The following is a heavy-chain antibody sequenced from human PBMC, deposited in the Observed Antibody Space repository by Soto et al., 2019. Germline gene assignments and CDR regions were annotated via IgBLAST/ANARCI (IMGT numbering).Heavy chain of an antibody. CDR3: ARQTMTDAFDI. CDR1: GYTFTGYY. V-gene: IGHV1-2*02. D-gene: IGHD3-22*01. J-gene: IGHJ3*02. Sequence: QVQLVQSGAEVKKPGASVKVSCKASGYTFTGYYMHWVRQAPGQGLEWMGWINPNSGGTNDAQKFQGRVTMTRDTSISTAYMELSRLRSDDTAVYYCARQTMTDAFDIWGQGTMVTVSS. CDR2: INPNSGGT.